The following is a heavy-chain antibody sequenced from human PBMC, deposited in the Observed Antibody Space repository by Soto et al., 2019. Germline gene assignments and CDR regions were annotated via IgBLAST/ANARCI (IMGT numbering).Heavy chain of an antibody. V-gene: IGHV3-13*01. CDR3: VRGGGFYTFDP. D-gene: IGHD3-22*01. CDR1: GFSSSKYD. Sequence: GGSLRLSCAASGFSSSKYDMYWVRQGAGKRLEWVSTIRTAGESYYADSVKGRFIVSRENAKNSVYLQMNSLRAGDTAVYYCVRGGGFYTFDPWGQGTLVTVSS. CDR2: IRTAGES. J-gene: IGHJ5*02.